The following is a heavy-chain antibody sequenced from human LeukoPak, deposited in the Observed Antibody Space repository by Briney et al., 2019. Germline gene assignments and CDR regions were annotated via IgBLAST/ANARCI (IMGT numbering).Heavy chain of an antibody. D-gene: IGHD6-13*01. V-gene: IGHV3-30*18. J-gene: IGHJ6*02. Sequence: PGGSLRLSCAASGFTFSSYGMHWVRQAPGKGLEWVAVISYDGSNKYYADSVKGRFTISRDNSKNTLYLQMNSLRAEDTAVYYCAKAIGGSSWWEVYYYGMDVWGQGTTVTVSS. CDR3: AKAIGGSSWWEVYYYGMDV. CDR2: ISYDGSNK. CDR1: GFTFSSYG.